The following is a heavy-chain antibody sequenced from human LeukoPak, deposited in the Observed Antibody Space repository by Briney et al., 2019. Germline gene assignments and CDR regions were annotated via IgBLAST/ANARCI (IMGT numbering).Heavy chain of an antibody. J-gene: IGHJ6*03. Sequence: GRSLRLPCAASGFTFSSYAMHWVRQAPGKGLEWVAVISYDGSNKYYADSVKGRFTISRDNSKNTLYLQMNSLRAEDTAVYYCAGERGPRRGYYMDVWGKGTTVTVSS. V-gene: IGHV3-30-3*01. D-gene: IGHD3-10*01. CDR1: GFTFSSYA. CDR3: AGERGPRRGYYMDV. CDR2: ISYDGSNK.